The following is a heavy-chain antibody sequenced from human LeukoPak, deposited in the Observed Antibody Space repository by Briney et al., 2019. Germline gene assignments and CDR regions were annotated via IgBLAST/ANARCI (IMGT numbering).Heavy chain of an antibody. CDR3: ARDMWYAGVVTAYYYMDV. CDR1: GFTFSSNY. Sequence: AGGSLRLSCAASGFTFSSNYMSWVRQAPGKGLEWVSVIYSGGSTYYSDSVKGRFTISRDNSKNTLYLQMNSLRAEDTAVYYCARDMWYAGVVTAYYYMDVWGKGTTVTVSS. V-gene: IGHV3-53*01. J-gene: IGHJ6*03. CDR2: IYSGGST. D-gene: IGHD2-21*02.